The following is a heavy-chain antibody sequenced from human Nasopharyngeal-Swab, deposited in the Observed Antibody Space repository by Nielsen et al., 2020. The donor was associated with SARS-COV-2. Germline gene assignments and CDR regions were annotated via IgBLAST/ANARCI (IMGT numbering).Heavy chain of an antibody. J-gene: IGHJ4*02. V-gene: IGHV3-7*04. Sequence: GGSLRLSCAASGFTFSSYWMSWVRQAPGKGLEWVADMNQDGSEKRYVDSVQGRFTISRDNAKNSLYLQMNSLRAEDTAVYYCARDGDWNFGFWGQGTLVSVSS. CDR3: ARDGDWNFGF. CDR2: MNQDGSEK. D-gene: IGHD3/OR15-3a*01. CDR1: GFTFSSYW.